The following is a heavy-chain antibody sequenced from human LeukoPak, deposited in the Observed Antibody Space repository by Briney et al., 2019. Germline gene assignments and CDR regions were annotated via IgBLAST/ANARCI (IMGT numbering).Heavy chain of an antibody. CDR3: VRVMLEMATAHGVDY. CDR2: ISAYNGNT. D-gene: IGHD5-24*01. Sequence: ASVKVSCKASGYTFTSYGISWVRRAPGQGLEWMGWISAYNGNTNYAQKLQGRVTMTTDTSTSTAYMELRSLRSDDTAVYYCVRVMLEMATAHGVDYWGQGTLVTVSS. V-gene: IGHV1-18*01. CDR1: GYTFTSYG. J-gene: IGHJ4*02.